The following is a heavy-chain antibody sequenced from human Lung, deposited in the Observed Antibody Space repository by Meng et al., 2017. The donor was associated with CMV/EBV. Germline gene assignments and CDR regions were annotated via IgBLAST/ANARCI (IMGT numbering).Heavy chain of an antibody. J-gene: IGHJ6*02. Sequence: GGSXRLXXAASGFTFSSYAMHWVRQAPGKGLEWVAVISYDGSNKYYADSVKGRFTISRDNSKNTLYLQMNSLRAEDTAVYYCARDQEIWEGYYDYGMDVWXQGTXVTVSS. V-gene: IGHV3-30*04. D-gene: IGHD1-26*01. CDR3: ARDQEIWEGYYDYGMDV. CDR2: ISYDGSNK. CDR1: GFTFSSYA.